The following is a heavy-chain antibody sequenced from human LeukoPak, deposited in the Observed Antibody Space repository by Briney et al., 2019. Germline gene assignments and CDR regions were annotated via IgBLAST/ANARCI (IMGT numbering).Heavy chain of an antibody. CDR3: ARDLGYSGSYYPYFDY. J-gene: IGHJ4*02. CDR2: IIPIFGTA. D-gene: IGHD1-26*01. V-gene: IGHV1-69*13. Sequence: GASVKVSCKASGGTFSSYAISWVRQAPGQGLERMGGIIPIFGTANYAQKFQGRVTITADESTSTAYMELSSLRSEDTAVYYCARDLGYSGSYYPYFDYWGQGTLVTVSS. CDR1: GGTFSSYA.